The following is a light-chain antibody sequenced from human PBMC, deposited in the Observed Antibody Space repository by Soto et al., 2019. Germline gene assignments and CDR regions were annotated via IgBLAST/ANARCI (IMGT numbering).Light chain of an antibody. Sequence: DIQMTQSPSSLSASVGDRATITCRASQGISNYLAWYQQKPGKVPKLLIYAASTLQSGVPSRFSGSGSATDFTLTISSLQPEDVATYYCQKYNSAPYTFGQGAKLEIK. J-gene: IGKJ2*01. CDR2: AAS. CDR3: QKYNSAPYT. V-gene: IGKV1-27*01. CDR1: QGISNY.